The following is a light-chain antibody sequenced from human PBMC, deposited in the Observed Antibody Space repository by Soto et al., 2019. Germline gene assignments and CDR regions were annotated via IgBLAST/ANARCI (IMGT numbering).Light chain of an antibody. V-gene: IGLV2-14*01. CDR3: SSYTSSSTSYV. CDR1: SSDVGGYNY. J-gene: IGLJ1*01. CDR2: GVS. Sequence: QSALTQPASVSGSPGQSITISCTGTSSDVGGYNYVSWFQQHPGKAPKLMIYGVSNRPSGVSNRFSGSKSGNTASLTISGLQTEDEADYYCSSYTSSSTSYVFATGTKVTVL.